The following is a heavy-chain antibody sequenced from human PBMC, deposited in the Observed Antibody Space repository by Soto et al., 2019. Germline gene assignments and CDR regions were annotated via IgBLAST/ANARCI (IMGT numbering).Heavy chain of an antibody. CDR3: ARRVAVAGTGWFDP. J-gene: IGHJ5*02. V-gene: IGHV1-18*01. D-gene: IGHD6-19*01. CDR2: ISAYNGNT. CDR1: GYTFTSYC. Sequence: ASVKVSCKASGYTFTSYCISWVRQAPGQGLEWMGWISAYNGNTNYAQKLQGRVTMTTDTSTSTAYMELRSLRSDDTAVYYCARRVAVAGTGWFDPWGQGTLVTVSS.